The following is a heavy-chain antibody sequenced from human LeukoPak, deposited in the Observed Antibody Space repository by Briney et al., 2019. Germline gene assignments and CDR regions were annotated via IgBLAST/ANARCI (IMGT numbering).Heavy chain of an antibody. D-gene: IGHD1-14*01. J-gene: IGHJ4*02. Sequence: ASVKVSCKASGSTFTGYFIHWVRQAPGQGLEWMRWINPKNGGTSCAQKFQDRVTMARDTSTSTAYMELSSLIFDDTAVYYCARGPDHGGFDHWGQGTLVIVSS. CDR2: INPKNGGT. V-gene: IGHV1-2*02. CDR1: GSTFTGYF. CDR3: ARGPDHGGFDH.